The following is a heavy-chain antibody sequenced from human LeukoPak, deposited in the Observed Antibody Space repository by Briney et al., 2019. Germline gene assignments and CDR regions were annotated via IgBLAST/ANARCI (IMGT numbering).Heavy chain of an antibody. Sequence: GGSLRRSCAASRFTFSDFYMSWIRQAPGKGLEGVSYISSSGNTIYYADSVKGRFTISRAKGKNSLYLQMNSLRAEDTAVYYCARDTNYDILAGYAFDIWGQGTMVTVSS. V-gene: IGHV3-11*04. CDR1: RFTFSDFY. D-gene: IGHD3-9*01. J-gene: IGHJ3*02. CDR2: ISSSGNTI. CDR3: ARDTNYDILAGYAFDI.